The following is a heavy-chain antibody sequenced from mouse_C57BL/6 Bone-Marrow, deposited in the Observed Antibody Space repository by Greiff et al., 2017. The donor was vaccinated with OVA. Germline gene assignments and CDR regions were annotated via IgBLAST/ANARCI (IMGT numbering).Heavy chain of an antibody. D-gene: IGHD1-1*01. CDR2: ISSGSSTI. CDR3: ARPLLPTVVAGGGLFAY. Sequence: EVKLMESGGGLVKPGGSLKLSCAASGFTFSDYGMHWVRQAPEKGLEWVAYISSGSSTIYYADTVKGRFTISRDNAKNTLFLQMTSLRSEDTAMYYCARPLLPTVVAGGGLFAYWGQGTLVTVSA. J-gene: IGHJ3*01. CDR1: GFTFSDYG. V-gene: IGHV5-17*01.